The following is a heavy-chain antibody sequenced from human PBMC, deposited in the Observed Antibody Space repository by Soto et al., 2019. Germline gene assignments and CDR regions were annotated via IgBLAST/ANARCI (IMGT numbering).Heavy chain of an antibody. J-gene: IGHJ4*02. CDR2: IKQDGSEK. CDR3: AREGITIFGVVIIEGYFDY. D-gene: IGHD3-3*01. Sequence: EVQLVESGGGLVQPGGSPRLSCAASGFTFSSYWMSWVRQAPGKGLEWVANIKQDGSEKYYVDSVKGRFTISRDNAKNSLYLQMNSLRAEDTAVYYCAREGITIFGVVIIEGYFDYWGQGTLVTVSS. V-gene: IGHV3-7*01. CDR1: GFTFSSYW.